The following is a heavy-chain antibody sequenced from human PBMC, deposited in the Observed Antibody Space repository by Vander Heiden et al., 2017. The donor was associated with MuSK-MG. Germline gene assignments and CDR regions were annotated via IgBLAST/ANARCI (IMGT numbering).Heavy chain of an antibody. CDR3: ARGTVGVTFYWYFDL. CDR2: IWYDGSNK. Sequence: QVQLVESGGGVVQPGRSLRLSCAPSGFPFTTHGMHWVRQAPGKGLEWVAVIWYDGSNKYYADSVKGRFTISRDNSKNTLYLQMNSLRAEDTAVYYCARGTVGVTFYWYFDLWGRGTLVTVSS. V-gene: IGHV3-33*01. CDR1: GFPFTTHG. J-gene: IGHJ2*01. D-gene: IGHD3-16*01.